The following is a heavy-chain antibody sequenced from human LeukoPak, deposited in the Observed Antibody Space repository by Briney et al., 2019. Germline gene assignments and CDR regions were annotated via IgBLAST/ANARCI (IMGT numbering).Heavy chain of an antibody. Sequence: SETLSLTCTVSGGSISSYYWSWIRQPPGKGLEWIGYIYDSGSTNYNPSLKSRVTISVDTSKNQFSLKLSSVTAADTAVYYCASADHYTTGWYYFDYWGQGTLVTVSS. J-gene: IGHJ4*02. CDR1: GGSISSYY. V-gene: IGHV4-59*12. CDR2: IYDSGST. D-gene: IGHD6-19*01. CDR3: ASADHYTTGWYYFDY.